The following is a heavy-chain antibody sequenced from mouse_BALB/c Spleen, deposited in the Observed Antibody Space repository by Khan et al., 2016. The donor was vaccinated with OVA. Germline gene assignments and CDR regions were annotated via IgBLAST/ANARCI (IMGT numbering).Heavy chain of an antibody. Sequence: VQLQQSGAELVKPGASVKLSCTASGFNIKDTYMHWVKQRPEEGLEWIGKIDPANGNTKYDQKFQGKATITADTSSNTAYLQLSSLTSEDTAGDNYSRTFDWTMDYWGQGTSVTVSS. CDR1: GFNIKDTY. V-gene: IGHV14-3*02. CDR2: IDPANGNT. CDR3: SRTFDWTMDY. J-gene: IGHJ4*01. D-gene: IGHD4-1*01.